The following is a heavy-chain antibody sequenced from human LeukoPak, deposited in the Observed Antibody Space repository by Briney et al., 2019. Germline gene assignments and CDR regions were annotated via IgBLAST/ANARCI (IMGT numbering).Heavy chain of an antibody. V-gene: IGHV4-34*01. CDR1: GGSFSGYY. CDR3: ARGLYDFWSGYYIAWFDP. Sequence: SGTLSLTCAVSGGSFSGYYWSWIRQPPGMGLEWIGEINHSGSTNYNPSLKSRVTISVDTSKNQFSLKLSSVTAADTAVYYCARGLYDFWSGYYIAWFDPWGQGTLVTVSS. J-gene: IGHJ5*02. CDR2: INHSGST. D-gene: IGHD3-3*01.